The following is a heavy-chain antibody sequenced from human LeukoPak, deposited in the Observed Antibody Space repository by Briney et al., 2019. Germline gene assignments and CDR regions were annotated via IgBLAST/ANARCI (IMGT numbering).Heavy chain of an antibody. J-gene: IGHJ4*02. CDR1: GFTA. Sequence: GGSLRLSCAVSGFTAMSWVRQAPGKGLEWVSSITSSGGTTFYADSVEGRFTISRDNSKNTVYLQMNSLRAEDTAVYYCGKDHNYFDRRFDYWGPGTLVTVSS. CDR3: GKDHNYFDRRFDY. D-gene: IGHD3-22*01. CDR2: ITSSGGTT. V-gene: IGHV3-23*01.